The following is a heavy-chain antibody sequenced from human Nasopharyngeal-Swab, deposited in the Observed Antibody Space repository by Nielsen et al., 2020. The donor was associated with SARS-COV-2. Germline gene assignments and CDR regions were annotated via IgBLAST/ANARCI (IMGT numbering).Heavy chain of an antibody. Sequence: WIRQPPGKGLEWIGSIYYSGSTYYNPSLKSRVTISVDTSKNQFSLKLSSVTAADTAVYYCARYNYDSSGYYGDRWGQGTLVTVSS. J-gene: IGHJ4*02. V-gene: IGHV4-39*01. D-gene: IGHD3-22*01. CDR2: IYYSGST. CDR3: ARYNYDSSGYYGDR.